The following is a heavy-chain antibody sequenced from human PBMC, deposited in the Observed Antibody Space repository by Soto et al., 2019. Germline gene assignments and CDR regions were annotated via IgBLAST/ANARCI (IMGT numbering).Heavy chain of an antibody. J-gene: IGHJ6*03. Sequence: EVKLVESGGGLVQPGGSLRLSCAASGFTFSNYWMYWVRQAPGKGLVWVSRINSDGSVSSYADSVKGRLTISRDNVKNTLYLKMNSRRVEDTAVYYCARGDCVGGTCYSLAGSFYYYMDVWGKGTTVTVFS. D-gene: IGHD2-15*01. CDR1: GFTFSNYW. CDR2: INSDGSVS. CDR3: ARGDCVGGTCYSLAGSFYYYMDV. V-gene: IGHV3-74*01.